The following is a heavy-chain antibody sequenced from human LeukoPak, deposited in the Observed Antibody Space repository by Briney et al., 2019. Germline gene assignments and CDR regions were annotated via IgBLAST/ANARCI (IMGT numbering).Heavy chain of an antibody. Sequence: SETLSLTCTVSGGSISSHYWSWIRQPAGKGLEWIGRIYTSGSTNYNPSLKSRVTISVDKSKNQFSLKLSSVTAADTAVYYCARRDRAAAGTNDYWGQGTLVTVSS. CDR1: GGSISSHY. D-gene: IGHD6-13*01. CDR2: IYTSGST. V-gene: IGHV4-4*07. CDR3: ARRDRAAAGTNDY. J-gene: IGHJ4*02.